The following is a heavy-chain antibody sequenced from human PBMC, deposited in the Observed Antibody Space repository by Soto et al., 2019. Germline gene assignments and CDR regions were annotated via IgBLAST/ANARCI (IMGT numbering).Heavy chain of an antibody. CDR3: AKNAMSTVTRRGQYFDS. CDR1: GFTFSSYA. CDR2: IGGGGGTT. V-gene: IGHV3-23*01. Sequence: GSLRLSCAASGFTFSSYAMSWVRQAPGKGLEWVSAIGGGGGTTYNADSVKGRFIISRDNSKNTVYLQMNNLRVEDTAVYYCAKNAMSTVTRRGQYFDSWGQGTLVTVSS. J-gene: IGHJ4*02. D-gene: IGHD4-17*01.